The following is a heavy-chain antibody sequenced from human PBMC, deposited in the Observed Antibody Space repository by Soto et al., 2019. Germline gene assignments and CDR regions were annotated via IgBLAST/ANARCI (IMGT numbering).Heavy chain of an antibody. CDR3: VKDIHEQWLVSHFEY. J-gene: IGHJ4*02. CDR2: ISWNSGSI. Sequence: EVQLVESGGGSVQPGRCLRLSCVASGFTFESYAMHWVRQVPGKGLEWVSGISWNSGSIGYEDSVKGRFTISRNNAPKSLYLEMNSQRVEDTAFYYCVKDIHEQWLVSHFEYWGQGALVTVSS. CDR1: GFTFESYA. D-gene: IGHD6-19*01. V-gene: IGHV3-9*01.